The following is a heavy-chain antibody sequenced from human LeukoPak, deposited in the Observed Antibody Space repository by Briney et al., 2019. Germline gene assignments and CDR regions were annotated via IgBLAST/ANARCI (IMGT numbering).Heavy chain of an antibody. J-gene: IGHJ4*02. Sequence: PSQTLSLTCTVSGGSISSGSYYWSWIRQPAGKGLEWIGRIYTSGSTNYNPSLKSRATISVDTSKNQFSLKLSSVTAADTAVYYCARVTIRESCDYWGQGTLVTVSS. CDR3: ARVTIRESCDY. CDR2: IYTSGST. D-gene: IGHD4-11*01. CDR1: GGSISSGSYY. V-gene: IGHV4-61*02.